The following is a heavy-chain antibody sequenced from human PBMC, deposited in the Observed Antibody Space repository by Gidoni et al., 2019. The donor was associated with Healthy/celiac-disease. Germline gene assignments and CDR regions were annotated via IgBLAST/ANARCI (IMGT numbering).Heavy chain of an antibody. D-gene: IGHD5-12*01. V-gene: IGHV3-21*01. Sequence: EVQLVESGGGLVKPGVSLRLSCAASGFTFSAYRMGWVRQAPGKGLEWVSVSSGRSAYTYYADSVKGRFTISRDNAKNLLYLQMNSLRAEDTAVYYCARDIVPSRSLNYYYYAMDVWGQGTTVTVSS. CDR1: GFTFSAYR. CDR2: SSGRSAYT. CDR3: ARDIVPSRSLNYYYYAMDV. J-gene: IGHJ6*02.